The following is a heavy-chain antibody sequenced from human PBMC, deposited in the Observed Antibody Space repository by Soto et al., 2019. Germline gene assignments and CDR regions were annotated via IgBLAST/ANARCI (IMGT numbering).Heavy chain of an antibody. CDR3: ARAMANYLDY. V-gene: IGHV4-31*03. J-gene: IGHJ4*02. Sequence: QVQLQESGPGLVKPSQTLSVTCTVSGGSVSSDDYSWSWIRQHPGKGLEWIGYIRDSGSTYYNPSLEGRVTISVDTSKNQFSLRLRSVTAADTAVYYCARAMANYLDYLGQGTLVTASS. CDR2: IRDSGST. CDR1: GGSVSSDDYS. D-gene: IGHD2-8*01.